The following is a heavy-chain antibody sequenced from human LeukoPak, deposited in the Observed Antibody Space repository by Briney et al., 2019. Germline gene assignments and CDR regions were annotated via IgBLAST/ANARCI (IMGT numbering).Heavy chain of an antibody. CDR2: ISTSGGYT. D-gene: IGHD5-24*01. J-gene: IGHJ4*02. CDR3: AKKPATIKFPFDN. CDR1: GFTFSSYA. V-gene: IGHV3-23*01. Sequence: GGSLRLSCAASGFTFSSYAMSWVRQAPGKGLEWVSAISTSGGYTEDADSVKGRFTISRDNSQNTLFLRMNSLRAEDTAVYYCAKKPATIKFPFDNWGQGTLVTVSP.